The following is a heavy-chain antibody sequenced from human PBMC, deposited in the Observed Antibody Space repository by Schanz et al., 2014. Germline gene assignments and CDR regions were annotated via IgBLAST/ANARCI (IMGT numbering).Heavy chain of an antibody. Sequence: EVQLLESGGGLVQPGGSLRLSCAASGFTFSSYAMSWVRQAPGKGLEWVSGISGGGETRNYADSVKGRFTVFRDNSKRTLYLEINDQRAEETAVYYCAKDSCSSTPCYGYGMDVWGQGSTVTVSS. J-gene: IGHJ6*02. D-gene: IGHD2-2*01. CDR2: ISGGGETR. CDR1: GFTFSSYA. CDR3: AKDSCSSTPCYGYGMDV. V-gene: IGHV3-23*01.